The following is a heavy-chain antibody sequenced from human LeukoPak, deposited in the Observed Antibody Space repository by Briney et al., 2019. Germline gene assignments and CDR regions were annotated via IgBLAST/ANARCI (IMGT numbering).Heavy chain of an antibody. CDR3: ARRASYLDSGDYRDDAFDI. CDR1: GYSFISYW. D-gene: IGHD3-22*01. V-gene: IGHV5-51*01. CDR2: IYPGDSDT. Sequence: GESLKISCQASGYSFISYWIGWVRQMPGKGLEWMGIIYPGDSDTRYSPSFQGQVTISADKSISTAYLQWSSLKASDTAMYYCARRASYLDSGDYRDDAFDIWGQGTMVTVSS. J-gene: IGHJ3*02.